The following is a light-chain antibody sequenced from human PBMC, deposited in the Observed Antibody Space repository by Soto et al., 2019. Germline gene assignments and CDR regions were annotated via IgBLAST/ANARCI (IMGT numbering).Light chain of an antibody. J-gene: IGKJ1*01. CDR3: QQYGSSPRKT. V-gene: IGKV3-20*01. CDR1: QSVSSSY. Sequence: EIVLTQSPGTLSLSPGERATLSCRASQSVSSSYLAWYQQKPGQAPRLLIYGASSRATGIPDRFSGSGSGTDFTLTISRLEPEDFAVYYCQQYGSSPRKTFGQGTRWISN. CDR2: GAS.